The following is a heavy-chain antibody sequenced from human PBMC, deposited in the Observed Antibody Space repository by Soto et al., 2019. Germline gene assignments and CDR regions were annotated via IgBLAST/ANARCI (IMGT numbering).Heavy chain of an antibody. CDR1: GASISSGDYY. Sequence: QVQLQESGPGLVKPSQTLSLTCTVAGASISSGDYYWSWVRQPPGKALEWVGYIYYTGSTYYKPSLKSRVTSSVDTSKNQFSLTLNSVTAADTAVYYCARGADNSDFCQYYFDYWGQGTLVTVSS. CDR2: IYYTGST. J-gene: IGHJ4*02. V-gene: IGHV4-30-4*01. D-gene: IGHD3-3*01. CDR3: ARGADNSDFCQYYFDY.